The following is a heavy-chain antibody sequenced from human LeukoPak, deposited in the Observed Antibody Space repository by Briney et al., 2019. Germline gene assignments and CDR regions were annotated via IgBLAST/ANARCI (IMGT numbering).Heavy chain of an antibody. J-gene: IGHJ4*02. D-gene: IGHD6-19*01. CDR1: GYTFSSYA. CDR2: INTNTGNP. CDR3: ARGIRIAVAATFDN. V-gene: IGHV7-4-1*02. Sequence: ASVKVSCKASGYTFSSYAMNWVRQAPGQGLEWMGWINTNTGNPTYAQGFTGRFVFSLDTSVSTAYLQITSLKAEDTAVYYCARGIRIAVAATFDNWGQGTLVTVSS.